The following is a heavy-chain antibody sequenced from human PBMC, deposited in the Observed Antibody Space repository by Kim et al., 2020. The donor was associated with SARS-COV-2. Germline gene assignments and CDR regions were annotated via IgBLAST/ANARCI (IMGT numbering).Heavy chain of an antibody. V-gene: IGHV3-30*18. CDR3: AKSEGPTSSWNDVNYGMDV. Sequence: GGSLRLSCAASGFTFSSYGMHWVRQAPGKGLEWVAVIAWDGSQKYSAYSVKGRFTISRDNSKKTFHLQMNRRRPEDTAVYFCAKSEGPTSSWNDVNYGMDVWSQATTAPV. CDR2: IAWDGSQK. CDR1: GFTFSSYG. J-gene: IGHJ6*02. D-gene: IGHD1-1*01.